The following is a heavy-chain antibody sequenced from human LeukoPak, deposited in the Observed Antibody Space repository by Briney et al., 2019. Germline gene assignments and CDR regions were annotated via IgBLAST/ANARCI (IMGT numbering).Heavy chain of an antibody. D-gene: IGHD3-10*01. Sequence: SETLSLTCAVSGGSISSSNWWSWVRRPPGKGLEWIGEIYHSGSTNYNPSLKSRVTISVDKSKNQFSLKLSSVTAADTAVYYCARDRGRGSGSYYRYFDYWGQGTLVTVSS. V-gene: IGHV4-4*02. CDR3: ARDRGRGSGSYYRYFDY. CDR1: GGSISSSNW. CDR2: IYHSGST. J-gene: IGHJ4*02.